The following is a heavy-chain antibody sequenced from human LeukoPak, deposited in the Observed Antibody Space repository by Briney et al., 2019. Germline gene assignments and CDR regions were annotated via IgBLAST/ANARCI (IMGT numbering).Heavy chain of an antibody. CDR2: INPSGGST. J-gene: IGHJ4*02. D-gene: IGHD5-12*01. V-gene: IGHV1-46*01. CDR3: ARTGRRGYSGYPLGY. Sequence: ASVKVSCKASGYTFTSHYMHWVRQAPGQGLEWMGIINPSGGSTSYAQKFQGRVTMTRDTSTSTVYMELSSLRSEDTAVYYCARTGRRGYSGYPLGYWGQGTLVTVSS. CDR1: GYTFTSHY.